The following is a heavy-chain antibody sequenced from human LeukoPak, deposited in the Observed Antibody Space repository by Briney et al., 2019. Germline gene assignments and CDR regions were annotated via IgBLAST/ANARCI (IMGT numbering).Heavy chain of an antibody. Sequence: GGSLRLSCAASGFTFSSYSMNWVRQAPGKGLEWVSYISGSSSTIYYADSVKGRFTISRDNAKNSLYLQMNSLRAEDTAVYYCARDGPTPYYYYYCMDVWGKGTTVTVSS. CDR3: ARDGPTPYYYYYCMDV. V-gene: IGHV3-48*01. CDR2: ISGSSSTI. J-gene: IGHJ6*03. CDR1: GFTFSSYS.